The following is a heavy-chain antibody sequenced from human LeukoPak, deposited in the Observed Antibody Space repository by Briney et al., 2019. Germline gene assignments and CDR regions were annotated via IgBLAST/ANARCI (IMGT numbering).Heavy chain of an antibody. Sequence: GGSLRLSCAASGFTFSSYWMSWVRQAPGKGLEWVANIKQDGSEKYYVDSVKGRFTISRDNAKNSLYLQMNSLRAEDTAVYYCARGKYYYDSSGMDYFDYWGQGTLVTVSS. CDR1: GFTFSSYW. CDR3: ARGKYYYDSSGMDYFDY. CDR2: IKQDGSEK. J-gene: IGHJ4*02. D-gene: IGHD3-22*01. V-gene: IGHV3-7*01.